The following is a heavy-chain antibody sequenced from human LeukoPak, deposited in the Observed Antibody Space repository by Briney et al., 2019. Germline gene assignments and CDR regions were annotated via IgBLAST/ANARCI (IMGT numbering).Heavy chain of an antibody. CDR3: ARGEVLRFLEWLLPVDY. D-gene: IGHD3-3*01. CDR1: GYTFTSYG. Sequence: ASVKVSCKASGYTFTSYGISWVRQAPGQGLEWMGWISAYNGNTNYAQKLQGRVTMTTDTSTSTAYMELRSLRSDDTAVYYCARGEVLRFLEWLLPVDYWGQGTLVTVSS. V-gene: IGHV1-18*01. CDR2: ISAYNGNT. J-gene: IGHJ4*02.